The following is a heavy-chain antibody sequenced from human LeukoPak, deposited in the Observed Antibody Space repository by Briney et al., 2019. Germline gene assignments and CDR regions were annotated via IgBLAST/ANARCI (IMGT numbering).Heavy chain of an antibody. CDR2: ISGSGRST. Sequence: GGSLRLSCAASGFTFSNYAMSWVRQAPGKGLEWVSAISGSGRSTYYADSVKGRFTISRDNSKNTLYLQMNSLRADDTAVYYCAKEEDIVVVIAASPGVDWWGQGALV. V-gene: IGHV3-23*01. CDR3: AKEEDIVVVIAASPGVDW. J-gene: IGHJ4*02. CDR1: GFTFSNYA. D-gene: IGHD2-15*01.